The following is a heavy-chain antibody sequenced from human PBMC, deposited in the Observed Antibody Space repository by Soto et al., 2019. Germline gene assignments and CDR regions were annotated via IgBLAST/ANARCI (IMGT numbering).Heavy chain of an antibody. CDR2: RNPNSGNT. Sequence: ASVKVSCKASGYTFTSYDINWVRQATGQGLEWMGWRNPNSGNTGYAQKLQGRVTMNRNTSIRKAYMELSSLGSEDTAVYYCARDIVATNFDYWGQGTLVTVSS. CDR1: GYTFTSYD. J-gene: IGHJ4*02. CDR3: ARDIVATNFDY. D-gene: IGHD5-12*01. V-gene: IGHV1-8*01.